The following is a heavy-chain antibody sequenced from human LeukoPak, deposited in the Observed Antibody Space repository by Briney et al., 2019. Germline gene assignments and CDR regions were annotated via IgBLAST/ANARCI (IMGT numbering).Heavy chain of an antibody. CDR2: ISYDGSNK. CDR1: GFIFSSYA. D-gene: IGHD2-2*02. V-gene: IGHV3-30-3*01. J-gene: IGHJ6*02. Sequence: PGGSLRLSCAAPGFIFSSYAMHWVRQAPGKGLEWVAVISYDGSNKYYADSVKGRFTISRDNSKNTLYLQMNSLRAEDTAVYYCARDGMDCRSTSCYNDYYYGMDVWGQGTTVTVSS. CDR3: ARDGMDCRSTSCYNDYYYGMDV.